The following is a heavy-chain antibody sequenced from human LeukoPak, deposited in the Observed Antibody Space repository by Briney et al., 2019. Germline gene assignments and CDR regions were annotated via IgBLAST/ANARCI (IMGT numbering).Heavy chain of an antibody. CDR1: GGSISTYY. Sequence: KPSETLSLTCTVSGGSISTYYWSWIRQPPGKGLEWIGYIYYSGSTNYNPSLKSRVTISLDTSKNQFSLKLSSVTAADTAMYYCARSFSPNYYDLLDYWGQGTLVTVSS. CDR2: IYYSGST. CDR3: ARSFSPNYYDLLDY. D-gene: IGHD3-22*01. V-gene: IGHV4-59*01. J-gene: IGHJ4*02.